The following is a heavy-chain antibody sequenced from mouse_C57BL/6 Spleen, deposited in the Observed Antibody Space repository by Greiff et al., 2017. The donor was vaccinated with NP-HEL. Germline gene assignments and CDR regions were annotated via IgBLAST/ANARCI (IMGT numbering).Heavy chain of an antibody. Sequence: QVQLQQSGPELVKPGASVKISCKASGYAFSSSWMNWVKQRPGKGLEWIGRIYPGDGDTNYNGKFKGKATLTADKSSSTAYMQLSSLTSEDSAVYFCARWGYYGSSRYYFDYWGQGTTLTVSS. D-gene: IGHD1-1*01. CDR1: GYAFSSSW. CDR2: IYPGDGDT. CDR3: ARWGYYGSSRYYFDY. V-gene: IGHV1-82*01. J-gene: IGHJ2*01.